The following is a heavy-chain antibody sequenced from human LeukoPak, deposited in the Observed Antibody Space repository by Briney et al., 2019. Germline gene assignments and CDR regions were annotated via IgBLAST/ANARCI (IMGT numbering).Heavy chain of an antibody. CDR3: ASGGGYSYGFGIVATPRPRAYYFDY. D-gene: IGHD5-12*01. V-gene: IGHV4-34*01. CDR1: GGSFSGYY. CDR2: INHSGST. J-gene: IGHJ4*02. Sequence: SETLSLTCAVYGGSFSGYYWSWIRQPPGKGLEWIGEINHSGSTNYNPSLKSRVTISVDTSKNQFSLKLSSVTAADTAVYYCASGGGYSYGFGIVATPRPRAYYFDYWGQGTLVTVSS.